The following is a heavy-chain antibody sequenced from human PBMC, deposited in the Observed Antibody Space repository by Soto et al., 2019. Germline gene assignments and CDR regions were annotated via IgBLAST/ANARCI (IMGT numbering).Heavy chain of an antibody. CDR1: GFTFRTYT. CDR2: IRGFSPYT. CDR3: ARDRGYDAHDYYYNALDV. V-gene: IGHV3-21*01. J-gene: IGHJ6*01. Sequence: GGSLRLSCISSGFTFRTYTMNWVRQAPGKGLEWVSGIRGFSPYTFYAESVKGRFTISRDNAKNSLYLQMNSLRAEDTAVYYCARDRGYDAHDYYYNALDVWGQGTTVTVS. D-gene: IGHD3-10*01.